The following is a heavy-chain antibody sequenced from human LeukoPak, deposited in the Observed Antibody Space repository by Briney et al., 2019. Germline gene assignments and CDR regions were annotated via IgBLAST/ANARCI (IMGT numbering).Heavy chain of an antibody. J-gene: IGHJ4*02. CDR2: IKSKTDGGTT. V-gene: IGHV3-15*01. CDR3: TTGITMVRGVIHLIDY. D-gene: IGHD3-10*01. CDR1: GFTFSNAW. Sequence: PGGSLGLSCAASGFTFSNAWMSWVRQAPGKGLEWVGRIKSKTDGGTTDYAAPVKCRFTISRDDSKNTLYLQMNSLKTEDTAVYYCTTGITMVRGVIHLIDYWGQGTLVTVSS.